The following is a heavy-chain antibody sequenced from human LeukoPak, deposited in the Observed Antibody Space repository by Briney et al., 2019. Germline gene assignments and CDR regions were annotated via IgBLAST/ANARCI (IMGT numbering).Heavy chain of an antibody. V-gene: IGHV4-39*01. CDR1: GGSISSSSYY. Sequence: NSSETLSLTCTVSGGSISSSSYYWGWIRQPPGKGLEWIGSIYYSGSTYYNPSLKSRVTISVDTSKNQFSLKLSSVTAADTAVYYCARQHGRFDPWGQGTLVTVSS. J-gene: IGHJ5*02. CDR3: ARQHGRFDP. D-gene: IGHD1-1*01. CDR2: IYYSGST.